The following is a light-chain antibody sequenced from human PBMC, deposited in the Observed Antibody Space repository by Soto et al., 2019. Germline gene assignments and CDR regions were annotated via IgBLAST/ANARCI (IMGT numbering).Light chain of an antibody. CDR2: GNT. V-gene: IGLV1-40*01. Sequence: QSVLTQPPSVSGAPGQRVTISCTGSNSNIGAGYDVHWYQQLPGTAPKLLIHGNTNRPSGVPDRFSGSKSGTSASLAITGLQAEDEADYYCQSYDSSLSGRVIFGGGTKVTV. CDR1: NSNIGAGYD. J-gene: IGLJ2*01. CDR3: QSYDSSLSGRVI.